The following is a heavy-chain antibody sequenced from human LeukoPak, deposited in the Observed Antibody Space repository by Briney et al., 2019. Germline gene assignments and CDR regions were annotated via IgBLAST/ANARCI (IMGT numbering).Heavy chain of an antibody. Sequence: GGSLRLSCAASGFTFNSYGIHWVRQAPGKGLEWVAFIRYDGSSKYYVDSVKGRFTISRDNSKNTLYLQMNSLRAEDTAVYFCAKGSGWEASYYYYYMDVWGKGTTVTISS. CDR3: AKGSGWEASYYYYYMDV. CDR2: IRYDGSSK. J-gene: IGHJ6*03. D-gene: IGHD1-26*01. CDR1: GFTFNSYG. V-gene: IGHV3-30*02.